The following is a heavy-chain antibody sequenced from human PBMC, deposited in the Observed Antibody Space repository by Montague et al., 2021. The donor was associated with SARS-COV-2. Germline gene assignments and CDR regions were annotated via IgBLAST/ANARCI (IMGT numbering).Heavy chain of an antibody. Sequence: SETLSLTCAVYGGSFSGYYWSWIRQPPGKGLEWIGEINHSGSTNHNPSLKSRVTISVDTSKNQFSLKLSSATAADTAVYYCARGRRILLWFGELLSGGDYYGMDVWGQGTTVTVSS. D-gene: IGHD3-10*01. CDR3: ARGRRILLWFGELLSGGDYYGMDV. CDR1: GGSFSGYY. V-gene: IGHV4-34*01. J-gene: IGHJ6*02. CDR2: INHSGST.